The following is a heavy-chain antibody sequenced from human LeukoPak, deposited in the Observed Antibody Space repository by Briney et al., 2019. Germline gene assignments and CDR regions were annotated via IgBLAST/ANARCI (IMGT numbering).Heavy chain of an antibody. CDR2: INHSGST. J-gene: IGHJ6*03. CDR3: ARGRTGYQLLPTKKDYSYYYMDV. D-gene: IGHD2-2*01. CDR1: GGSFSGYY. V-gene: IGHV4-34*01. Sequence: SETLSLTCAVYGGSFSGYYWSWIRQPPGKGLEWIGEINHSGSTNYNPSLKSRVTISVDTSKNQFSLKLSSVTAADTAVFYCARGRTGYQLLPTKKDYSYYYMDVWGKGTTVTVSS.